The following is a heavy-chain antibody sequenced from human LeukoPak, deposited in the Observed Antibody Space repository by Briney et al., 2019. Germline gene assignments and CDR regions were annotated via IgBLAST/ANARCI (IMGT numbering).Heavy chain of an antibody. CDR2: IRRTGNNI. CDR3: ARGPYSSNWYVDY. V-gene: IGHV3-48*03. D-gene: IGHD6-13*01. J-gene: IGHJ4*02. Sequence: GGSLTLSCALSGLPHKSYEMIWVRLAPGKGLEWISYIRRTGNNIYYADSVKGRISISRYSAKNSLYLQMNSLRGEDTAVYYCARGPYSSNWYVDYWGEGTLVTVAS. CDR1: GLPHKSYE.